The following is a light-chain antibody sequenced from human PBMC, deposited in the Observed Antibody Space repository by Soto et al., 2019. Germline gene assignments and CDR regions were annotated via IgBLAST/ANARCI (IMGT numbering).Light chain of an antibody. J-gene: IGKJ1*01. V-gene: IGKV1-5*03. CDR3: PQYEGFPWT. CDR1: QTISSW. Sequence: DIQMTQSPSTLSGSVGDRVTITCRASQTISSWLAWYQQKPGKAPKLLIYKASTLKSGVPSRFSGSGSGTEFTLTISSLQPEDFATYYCPQYEGFPWTVGQGTK. CDR2: KAS.